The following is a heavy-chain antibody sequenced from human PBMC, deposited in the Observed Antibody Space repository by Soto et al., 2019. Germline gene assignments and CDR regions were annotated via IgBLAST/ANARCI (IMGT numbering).Heavy chain of an antibody. J-gene: IGHJ6*02. Sequence: PGESLKISCNGSGYSFTSYWISWVRQMPGKGLEWMGRIDPSDSYTNYSPSFQGHVTISADKSTSTAYMELSSLRSEDTAVYYCAGYCSSTSCYTRLDYYYGMDVWGQGTTVTVSS. CDR3: AGYCSSTSCYTRLDYYYGMDV. V-gene: IGHV5-10-1*01. D-gene: IGHD2-2*02. CDR1: GYSFTSYW. CDR2: IDPSDSYT.